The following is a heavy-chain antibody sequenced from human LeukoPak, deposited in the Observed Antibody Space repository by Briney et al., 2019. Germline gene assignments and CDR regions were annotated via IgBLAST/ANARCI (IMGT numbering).Heavy chain of an antibody. V-gene: IGHV4-34*01. Sequence: SETLSLTCAVYGGSFSGYYWSWIRQPPGKGLEWIGEINHSGSTNYNPSLKSRVTISVDTSKNQFSLKLSSVTAADTAVYYCARMNYYDSSGCYSRQLDYWGQGTLVTVSS. CDR3: ARMNYYDSSGCYSRQLDY. J-gene: IGHJ4*02. CDR2: INHSGST. D-gene: IGHD3-22*01. CDR1: GGSFSGYY.